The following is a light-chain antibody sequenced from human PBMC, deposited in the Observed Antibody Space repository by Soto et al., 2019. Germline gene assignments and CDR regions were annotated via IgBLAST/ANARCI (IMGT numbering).Light chain of an antibody. J-gene: IGKJ1*01. V-gene: IGKV3-15*01. CDR1: QTVSSN. CDR2: GAS. Sequence: EIVMTQSPATLSVSPGERATLSCRASQTVSSNLAWYQQIPGQAPRLLIYGASTTATGIPARFSGSGSGTEFTLTISSLQSEDFVVYYCQQYNNWPPWTFGQGTKVEIK. CDR3: QQYNNWPPWT.